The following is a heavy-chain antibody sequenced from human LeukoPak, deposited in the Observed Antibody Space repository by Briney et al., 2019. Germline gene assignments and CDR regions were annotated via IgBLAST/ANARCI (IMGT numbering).Heavy chain of an antibody. CDR2: IRSKADNGTA. CDR3: TTRGYCSGAGCYSDY. Sequence: GGSLRLSCAASGLRFTDAWMNWVRQTAGKGLEWVGRIRSKADNGTAEYAALVKGRFTISRDDSKKMLYLQMNSLEVNDTAVYYCTTRGYCSGAGCYSDYWGQGTLVTVSS. D-gene: IGHD2-2*02. CDR1: GLRFTDAW. V-gene: IGHV3-15*07. J-gene: IGHJ4*02.